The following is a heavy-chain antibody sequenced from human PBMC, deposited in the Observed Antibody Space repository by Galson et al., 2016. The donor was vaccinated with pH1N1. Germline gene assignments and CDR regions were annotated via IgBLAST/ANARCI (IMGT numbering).Heavy chain of an antibody. CDR3: ASSRRGDYVGWFHP. Sequence: LSLTCPVSGGSISSGGYYWSWLRQHPGEGLEWIGYLYYSGSTNYNPSLQSRVTISVDTSKNQLSLKLSSVTAADTAVYYCASSRRGDYVGWFHPWGQGTLVTVSS. V-gene: IGHV4-61*08. CDR2: LYYSGST. D-gene: IGHD4-17*01. CDR1: GGSISSGGYY. J-gene: IGHJ5*02.